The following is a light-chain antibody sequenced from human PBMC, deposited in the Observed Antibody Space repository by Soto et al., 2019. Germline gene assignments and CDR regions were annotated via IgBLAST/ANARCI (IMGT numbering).Light chain of an antibody. V-gene: IGLV2-14*01. J-gene: IGLJ3*02. Sequence: QCALTQPASVSGSPGQSITISCIGTSSNVGGFSYVSWYQQHPGKAPKLMIYDVSNRPSGVSNRFSGSKSGNTASLTISGLQAEDEADYYCSSYTSSTTLGVFGGGTKLTVL. CDR3: SSYTSSTTLGV. CDR2: DVS. CDR1: SSNVGGFSY.